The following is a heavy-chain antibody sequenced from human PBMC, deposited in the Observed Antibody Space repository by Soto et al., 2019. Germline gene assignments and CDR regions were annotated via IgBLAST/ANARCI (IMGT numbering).Heavy chain of an antibody. J-gene: IGHJ3*02. D-gene: IGHD6-13*01. CDR1: GFTFSNYA. Sequence: EVRLLESGGRLVQPGGSLRLSCAASGFTFSNYAMSWVRQAPGKGLEWVSLISGSGGGTYYADSVKGRFTISRDNFKNTLYLQMNSLRADDTAVYYCTSSDVIDIWGQGTMVTVSS. CDR3: TSSDVIDI. V-gene: IGHV3-23*01. CDR2: ISGSGGGT.